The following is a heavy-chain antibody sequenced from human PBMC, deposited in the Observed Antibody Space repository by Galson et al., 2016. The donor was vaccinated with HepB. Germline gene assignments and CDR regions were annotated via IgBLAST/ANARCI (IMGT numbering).Heavy chain of an antibody. Sequence: SLRLSCAASGFTFRSYGMHWVRQAPGKGLEWVATINKDGSGKYYVDSVKGRFTISRDNTKNSLHLQMNSLRAEDTAMYYCASDIVVEPAAWGQGTLVTVPS. CDR3: ASDIVVEPAA. CDR2: INKDGSGK. V-gene: IGHV3-7*03. D-gene: IGHD2-2*01. CDR1: GFTFRSYG. J-gene: IGHJ5*02.